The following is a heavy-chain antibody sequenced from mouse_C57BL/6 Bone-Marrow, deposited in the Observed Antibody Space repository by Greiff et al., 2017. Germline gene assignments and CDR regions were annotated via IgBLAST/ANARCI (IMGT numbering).Heavy chain of an antibody. V-gene: IGHV1-72*01. CDR2: IDPNSGGT. D-gene: IGHD1-1*01. J-gene: IGHJ4*01. CDR1: GYTFTSYW. CDR3: ARRDYGSSYGAMDY. Sequence: QVQLQQPGAELVKPGASVKLSCKASGYTFTSYWMHWVKQRPGRGLEWIGRIDPNSGGTKYNEKFKSKATLTVDKPSSTAFMQLSSLTSEDSAVFYWARRDYGSSYGAMDYWGQGTSVTVSS.